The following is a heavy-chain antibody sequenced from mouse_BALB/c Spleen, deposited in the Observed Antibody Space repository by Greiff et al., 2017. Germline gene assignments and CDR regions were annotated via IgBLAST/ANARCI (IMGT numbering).Heavy chain of an antibody. D-gene: IGHD2-1*01. CDR1: GFTFSSFG. V-gene: IGHV5-17*02. J-gene: IGHJ4*01. Sequence: EVMLVESGGGLVQPGGSRKLSCAASGFTFSSFGMHWVRQAPEKGLEWVAYFSSGSSTIYYADTVKGRFTISRDNPKNTLFLQMTSLRSEDTAMYYCARGGNYFYYARDYWGQGTSVTVAS. CDR3: ARGGNYFYYARDY. CDR2: FSSGSSTI.